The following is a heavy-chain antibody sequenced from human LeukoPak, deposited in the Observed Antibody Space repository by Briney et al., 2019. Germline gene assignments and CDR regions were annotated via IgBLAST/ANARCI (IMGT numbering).Heavy chain of an antibody. D-gene: IGHD6-13*01. CDR2: ISGSGGST. Sequence: ETLSLTCAVYGGSFSGYYWSWIRQAPGKGLEWVSAISGSGGSTYYADSVKGRFTISRDNSKNTLYLQMNSLRAEDTAVYYCAKVGGSSSWSKTTRYYFDYWGQGTLVTVSS. V-gene: IGHV3-23*01. CDR3: AKVGGSSSWSKTTRYYFDY. J-gene: IGHJ4*02. CDR1: GGSFSGYY.